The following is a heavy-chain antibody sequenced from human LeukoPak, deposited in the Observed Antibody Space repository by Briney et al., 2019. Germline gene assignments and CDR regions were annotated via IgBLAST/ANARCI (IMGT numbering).Heavy chain of an antibody. V-gene: IGHV4-31*03. CDR2: IYYSGST. CDR3: ARVGGNPASDAFDI. D-gene: IGHD4-23*01. J-gene: IGHJ3*02. Sequence: SETLSLTCTVSGGSISSGGYYWSWIRQHPGRGLEWIGYIYYSGSTYYNPSLKSRVTISVDTSKNQFSLKLSSVTAADTAVYYCARVGGNPASDAFDIWGQGTMVTVFS. CDR1: GGSISSGGYY.